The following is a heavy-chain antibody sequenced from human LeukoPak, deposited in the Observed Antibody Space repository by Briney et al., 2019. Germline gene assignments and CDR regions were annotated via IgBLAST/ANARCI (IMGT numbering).Heavy chain of an antibody. CDR2: IYYSGST. CDR1: GGSISSSSYY. J-gene: IGHJ6*03. V-gene: IGHV4-61*01. CDR3: ARVSYDILAYYYYMDV. Sequence: SETLSLTCTVSGGSISSSSYYWSWIRQPPGKGLEWIGYIYYSGSTNYNPSLKSRLTISVDTSKNQFSLKLSSVTAADTAVYYCARVSYDILAYYYYMDVWGKGTTVTISS. D-gene: IGHD3-9*01.